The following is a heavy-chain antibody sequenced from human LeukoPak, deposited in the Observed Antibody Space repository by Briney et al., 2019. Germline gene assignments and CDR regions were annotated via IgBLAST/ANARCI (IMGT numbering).Heavy chain of an antibody. CDR1: GYSISSGYY. V-gene: IGHV4-38-2*01. Sequence: SETLSLTCAVSGYSISSGYYWGWTRQPPGKGLEWIGSIYHSGSTYYNPSLKSRVTISVDTSKNQFSLKLSSVTAADTAVYYCARVVVVVAAREYYFDYWGQGTLVTVSS. D-gene: IGHD2-15*01. CDR2: IYHSGST. J-gene: IGHJ4*02. CDR3: ARVVVVVAAREYYFDY.